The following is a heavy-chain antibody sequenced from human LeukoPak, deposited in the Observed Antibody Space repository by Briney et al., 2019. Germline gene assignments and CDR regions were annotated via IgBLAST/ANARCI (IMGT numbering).Heavy chain of an antibody. CDR2: TSPSGST. V-gene: IGHV4-38-2*01. J-gene: IGHJ4*02. Sequence: SETLSLTCAVSGYSISSGYYWGWIRQPPGKGLEWIGSTSPSGSTFYNPSLKSRVTISVDTSKNQFSLKLRSMTAADTAVYYCALSPLGAAGTWSGLFDYWGQGTLVAVSS. CDR3: ALSPLGAAGTWSGLFDY. CDR1: GYSISSGYY. D-gene: IGHD6-13*01.